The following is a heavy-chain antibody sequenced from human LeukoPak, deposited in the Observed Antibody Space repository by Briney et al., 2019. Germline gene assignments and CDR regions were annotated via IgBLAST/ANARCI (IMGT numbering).Heavy chain of an antibody. V-gene: IGHV4-39*07. J-gene: IGHJ4*02. CDR1: GGSISSSSYY. Sequence: PSETLSLTCTVSGGSISSSSYYWGWIRQPPGKGLEWIGSIYYSGSTYYNPSLKSRVTISVDTSKNQFSLKLSSVTAADTAVYYCARYSGSLPSDYWGQGTLVTVSS. D-gene: IGHD1-26*01. CDR2: IYYSGST. CDR3: ARYSGSLPSDY.